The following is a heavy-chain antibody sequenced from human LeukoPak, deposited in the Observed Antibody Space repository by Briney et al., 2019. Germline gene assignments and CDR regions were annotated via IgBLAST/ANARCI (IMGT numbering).Heavy chain of an antibody. CDR3: AKDIVGAFWGSGSHFDY. CDR1: GFTLYDYA. V-gene: IGHV3-9*01. J-gene: IGHJ4*02. D-gene: IGHD3-10*01. Sequence: AGGSLRLSCAASGFTLYDYAMHWVRHGPGKGLEWVSGISWNSGSIGYADSVKGRFTISRDNAKNLLYLQMNSRRAEDTAFDYCAKDIVGAFWGSGSHFDYWGQGTLVTVSS. CDR2: ISWNSGSI.